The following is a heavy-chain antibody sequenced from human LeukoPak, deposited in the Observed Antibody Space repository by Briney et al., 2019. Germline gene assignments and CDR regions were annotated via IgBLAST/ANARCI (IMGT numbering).Heavy chain of an antibody. Sequence: SETLSLTCTVSGGSISSYYWSWLRQPPGKGLEWVGYIYYSGSTNYNPSLKSRVTITVDTSKNQFSLKLSSVTAADTAVYYCARDGLWSGYQGYYYCGMDVWGQGTTVTVSS. V-gene: IGHV4-59*01. D-gene: IGHD3-3*01. CDR3: ARDGLWSGYQGYYYCGMDV. CDR1: GGSISSYY. CDR2: IYYSGST. J-gene: IGHJ6*02.